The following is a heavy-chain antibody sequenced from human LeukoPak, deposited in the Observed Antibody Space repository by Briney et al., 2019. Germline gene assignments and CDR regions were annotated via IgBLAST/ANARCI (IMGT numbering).Heavy chain of an antibody. V-gene: IGHV3-30*02. CDR1: GFTFNTYT. D-gene: IGHD3-16*01. J-gene: IGHJ3*02. Sequence: GGSLRLSCAASGFTFNTYTMNWVRQAPGKGLDWVAFVRDDGSSQKYAATVKGRFTTSRDNSKNTLHLQMNNLRPEDTAVYYCTKGQLWASGRAFDIWGQGTMVTVSS. CDR3: TKGQLWASGRAFDI. CDR2: VRDDGSSQ.